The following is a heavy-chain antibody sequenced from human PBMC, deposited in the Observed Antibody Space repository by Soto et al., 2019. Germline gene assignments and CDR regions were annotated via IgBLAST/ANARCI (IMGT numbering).Heavy chain of an antibody. CDR3: ARDDAITIFGVVTNWFGP. CDR2: ISSSGSTI. J-gene: IGHJ5*02. Sequence: GGSLRLSCAASGFTFSSYEMNWVRQAPGKGLEWVSYISSSGSTIYYADSVKGRFTISRDNAKNSLYLQMNSLRAEDTAVYYCARDDAITIFGVVTNWFGPWGQGTLVTVSS. D-gene: IGHD3-3*01. CDR1: GFTFSSYE. V-gene: IGHV3-48*03.